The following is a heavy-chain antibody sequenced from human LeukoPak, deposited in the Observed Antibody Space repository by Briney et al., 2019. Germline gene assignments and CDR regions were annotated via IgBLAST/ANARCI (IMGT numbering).Heavy chain of an antibody. Sequence: GGSLRLSCAASGFTFSTYAMTWVRQAPGKGLEWVAVISYDGSNKYYADSVKGRFTISRDSSKNTLYLQMNSLRAEDTAVYYCARNGVDIVVVVAATDDYYYYYMDVWGKGTTVTVSS. CDR2: ISYDGSNK. CDR1: GFTFSTYA. V-gene: IGHV3-30*04. CDR3: ARNGVDIVVVVAATDDYYYYYMDV. J-gene: IGHJ6*03. D-gene: IGHD2-15*01.